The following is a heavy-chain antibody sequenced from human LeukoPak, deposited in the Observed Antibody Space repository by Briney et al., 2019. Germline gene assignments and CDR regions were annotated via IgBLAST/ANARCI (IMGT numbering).Heavy chain of an antibody. CDR1: GYTFTGYF. CDR2: IDPDSGGT. CDR3: ARVHRAGGWTLALDP. V-gene: IGHV1-2*02. D-gene: IGHD5-12*01. Sequence: ASVKVSCKASGYTFTGYFMHWVRQAPGQGLEWMGWIDPDSGGTNYAQVFQGRVTVTRDKSISTAYMELSSLRSDDTAVYYCARVHRAGGWTLALDPWGQGTLVTLSS. J-gene: IGHJ5*02.